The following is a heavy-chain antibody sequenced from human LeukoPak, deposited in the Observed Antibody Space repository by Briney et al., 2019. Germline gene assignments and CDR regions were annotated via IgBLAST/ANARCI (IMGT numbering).Heavy chain of an antibody. Sequence: PSETLSLTCDVSGVSISSSNRWSWVRQPPGKGLEWIGEIYHSGSTNYNPSLKSRVTISVDKSKNQFSLNLNSVTAADTAVYYCAREGDPTGSYYNYWGQGILVTVSS. CDR2: IYHSGST. CDR1: GVSISSSNR. J-gene: IGHJ4*02. V-gene: IGHV4-4*02. D-gene: IGHD3-10*01. CDR3: AREGDPTGSYYNY.